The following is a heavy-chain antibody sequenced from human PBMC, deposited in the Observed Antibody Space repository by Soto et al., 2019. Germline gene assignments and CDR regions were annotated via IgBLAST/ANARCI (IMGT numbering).Heavy chain of an antibody. CDR1: GFTFRSYA. CDR3: AKAPGRDMAAAGTGWYCDL. Sequence: EVQLLESGGGLVQPGGSLRLSCAASGFTFRSYAMSWVRQAPGKGLEWVSAISGSGGSTYYADSVKGRFTISRDNSKNTLYLRMTSLRAEDTAVYYCAKAPGRDMAAAGTGWYCDLWGRGTLVTVSS. CDR2: ISGSGGST. D-gene: IGHD6-13*01. J-gene: IGHJ2*01. V-gene: IGHV3-23*01.